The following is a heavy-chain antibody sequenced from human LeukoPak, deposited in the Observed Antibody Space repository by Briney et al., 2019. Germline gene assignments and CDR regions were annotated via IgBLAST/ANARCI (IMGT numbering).Heavy chain of an antibody. D-gene: IGHD3-3*01. CDR3: ASARELRFLEWFSN. V-gene: IGHV3-30*19. Sequence: GGFLRLSCAASGFTFSSYGMHWVRQAPGKGLEGVAVITYDGSNIYYADSVEGRSTISRDNSKKMVYLQMNSLRAEDTAVYYCASARELRFLEWFSNGGQGTLVIVSS. CDR2: ITYDGSNI. CDR1: GFTFSSYG. J-gene: IGHJ4*02.